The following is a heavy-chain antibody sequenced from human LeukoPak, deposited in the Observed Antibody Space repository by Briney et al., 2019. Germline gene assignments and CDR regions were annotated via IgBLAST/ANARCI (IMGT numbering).Heavy chain of an antibody. CDR1: GGSFSGYY. CDR3: ARGLLPRSSGYSLHHY. V-gene: IGHV4-34*01. J-gene: IGHJ4*02. Sequence: SETLSLTCSVYGGSFSGYYCSWICAPPRKGLEWIGGICIRGSTNYNPSLKSRVTISVDTSTNRFSLKRSSVTAADTAVYYCARGLLPRSSGYSLHHYWGQGTLVTVSS. CDR2: ICIRGST. D-gene: IGHD3-22*01.